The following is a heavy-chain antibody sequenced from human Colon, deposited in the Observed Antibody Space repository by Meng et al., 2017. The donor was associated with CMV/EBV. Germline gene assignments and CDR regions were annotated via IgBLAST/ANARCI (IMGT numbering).Heavy chain of an antibody. CDR2: ISWKSGRL. J-gene: IGHJ4*02. V-gene: IGHV3-9*01. CDR3: ARDPYCGGISCYRYFDY. D-gene: IGHD2-2*01. CDR1: GYSISSDYY. Sequence: LSLTCTVSGYSISSDYYWGYIRQPSGKGLEWVSGISWKSGRLDYADSVKGRFTISRDNSKNTLYLQMNSLRAEDTAVYHCARDPYCGGISCYRYFDYWGQGTLVTVSS.